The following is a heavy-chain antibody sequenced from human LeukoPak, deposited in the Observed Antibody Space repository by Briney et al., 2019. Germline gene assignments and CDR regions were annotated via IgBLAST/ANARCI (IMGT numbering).Heavy chain of an antibody. V-gene: IGHV1-69*04. Sequence: ASVKVSCKASGGTFSSYAISWVRQAPGQGLEWMGRIIPILGIVNYAQKFQGRVTITADKSTSTAYMELSSLRSEDTAVYYCAREEGYYDYVWGSYRYLDAFDIWGQGTMVTVSS. J-gene: IGHJ3*02. CDR2: IIPILGIV. D-gene: IGHD3-16*02. CDR3: AREEGYYDYVWGSYRYLDAFDI. CDR1: GGTFSSYA.